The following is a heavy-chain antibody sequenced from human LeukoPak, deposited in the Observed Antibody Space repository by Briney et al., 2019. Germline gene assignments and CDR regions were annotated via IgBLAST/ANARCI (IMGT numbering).Heavy chain of an antibody. V-gene: IGHV3-7*01. D-gene: IGHD3-3*01. Sequence: GGSLRLSCVASGFAFSSYWMTWVRQAPGKGLEWEANIKEDGSEKNYVDSVKGRFTISRDNAKNSVYLQMSSLRVEETAVYYCARDLWSGSSFFDYWGQGTLVTVSS. CDR3: ARDLWSGSSFFDY. CDR2: IKEDGSEK. CDR1: GFAFSSYW. J-gene: IGHJ4*02.